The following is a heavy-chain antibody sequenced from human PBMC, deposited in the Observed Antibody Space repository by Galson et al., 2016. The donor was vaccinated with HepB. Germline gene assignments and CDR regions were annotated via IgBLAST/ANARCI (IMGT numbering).Heavy chain of an antibody. D-gene: IGHD1-7*01. CDR3: ARGRTGITGFDY. J-gene: IGHJ4*02. Sequence: TLSLTCSVSGDSNRGPGYYWTWIRQPAGKGLEWIGRIHTSGGTDYNPSLAGRVTISADTSKSQFSLRLTSVTAADTAVYYCARGRTGITGFDYWGQGTPVTVSS. V-gene: IGHV4-61*02. CDR1: GDSNRGPGYY. CDR2: IHTSGGT.